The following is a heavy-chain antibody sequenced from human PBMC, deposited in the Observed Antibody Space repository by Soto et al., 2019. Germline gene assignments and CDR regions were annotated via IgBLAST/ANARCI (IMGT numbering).Heavy chain of an antibody. CDR2: ISSSSSYI. CDR3: ARGDIQNAFDI. Sequence: GGSLRLSCAASGFTFSSYSMNWVRQAPGKGLEWVSSISSSSSYIYYADSVKGRFTISRDNAKNSLYPQMNSLRAEDTAVYYCARGDIQNAFDIWGQGTMVTVSS. J-gene: IGHJ3*02. CDR1: GFTFSSYS. V-gene: IGHV3-21*01.